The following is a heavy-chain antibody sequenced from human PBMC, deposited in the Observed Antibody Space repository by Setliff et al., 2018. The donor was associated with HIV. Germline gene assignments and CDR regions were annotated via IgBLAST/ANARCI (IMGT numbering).Heavy chain of an antibody. D-gene: IGHD6-6*01. CDR2: INPNSGGT. CDR1: GYTFTSYA. Sequence: VKVSCKASGYTFTSYAMHWVRQAPGQRLEWMGWINPNSGGTNYAQKFQGRVTMTRDTSISTAYMELSRLRSDDTAVYYCARDARHSSSSRTHGYYYYYYMDVWGKGTTVTVSS. V-gene: IGHV1-2*02. J-gene: IGHJ6*03. CDR3: ARDARHSSSSRTHGYYYYYYMDV.